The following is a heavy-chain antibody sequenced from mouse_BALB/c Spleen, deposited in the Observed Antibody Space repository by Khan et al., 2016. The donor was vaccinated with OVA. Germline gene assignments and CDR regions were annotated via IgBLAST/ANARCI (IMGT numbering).Heavy chain of an antibody. J-gene: IGHJ2*01. Sequence: QIQLVQSGPELKKPGETVKISCKASGYTFTDYVMNWVKQSPGKGLKWIGWINTYTGEPTYADDFKGRFAFSLETSASTAYLQINSLKHEDTATYFCTRFHGGYWGQGTTLTVSS. V-gene: IGHV9-3-1*01. CDR2: INTYTGEP. CDR3: TRFHGGY. CDR1: GYTFTDYV.